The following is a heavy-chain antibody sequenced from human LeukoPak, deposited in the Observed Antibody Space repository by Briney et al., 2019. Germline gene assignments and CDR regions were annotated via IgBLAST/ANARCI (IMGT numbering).Heavy chain of an antibody. D-gene: IGHD3-10*01. Sequence: PGGSLRLSCAASGFTFSSYSMNWVRQAPGKGLEWVSYISSSSSTIYYADSVKGRFTISRDNAKNSLYLQMNSLRAEDTAVYYCASDMVRVPSKLDVWGKGTTVTVSS. J-gene: IGHJ6*04. CDR3: ASDMVRVPSKLDV. V-gene: IGHV3-48*01. CDR2: ISSSSSTI. CDR1: GFTFSSYS.